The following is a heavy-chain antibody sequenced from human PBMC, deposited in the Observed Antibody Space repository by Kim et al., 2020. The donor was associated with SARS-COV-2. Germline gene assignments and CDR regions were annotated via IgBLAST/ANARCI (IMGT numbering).Heavy chain of an antibody. V-gene: IGHV4-4*07. CDR1: GVSISSYY. J-gene: IGHJ3*02. Sequence: SETLSLTCTVSGVSISSYYWSWIRQPAGKGLEWIGRIYTSGSTHYNPSLKSRVTMSVDTSKNQFSLKLSSVTAADTAVYYCASYFDPSLNEYIVGATDAFYIWGQGTLVTVSS. D-gene: IGHD1-26*01. CDR3: ASYFDPSLNEYIVGATDAFYI. CDR2: IYTSGST.